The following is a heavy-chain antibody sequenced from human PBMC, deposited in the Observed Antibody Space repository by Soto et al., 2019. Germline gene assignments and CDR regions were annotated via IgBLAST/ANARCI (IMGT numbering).Heavy chain of an antibody. CDR2: INGYTGNT. J-gene: IGHJ6*02. CDR1: GSTFTSYG. CDR3: ARSWVRGKGGIDV. Sequence: QVQLVQSGAEVKKPGSSVKVSCKASGSTFTSYGLSWVRQAPGQGLEWMGWINGYTGNTNYAQKLQGRVTMTTDTSTNTAYLDLWTLISDDTAVYYCARSWVRGKGGIDVCGHGTTVTVSS. D-gene: IGHD3-16*01. V-gene: IGHV1-18*01.